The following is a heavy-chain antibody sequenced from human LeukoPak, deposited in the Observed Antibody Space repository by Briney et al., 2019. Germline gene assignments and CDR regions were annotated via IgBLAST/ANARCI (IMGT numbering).Heavy chain of an antibody. J-gene: IGHJ6*02. V-gene: IGHV4-31*03. CDR3: ARVTLDHPTYYYGMDV. D-gene: IGHD4-23*01. Sequence: SQTLSLTCTVSGGSISSGGYYWSWIRQHPGKGLEWIGYIYYSGSTYYNPSLKSRVTISVDTPKNQFSLKLSSVTAADTAVYYCARVTLDHPTYYYGMDVWGQGTTVTVSS. CDR1: GGSISSGGYY. CDR2: IYYSGST.